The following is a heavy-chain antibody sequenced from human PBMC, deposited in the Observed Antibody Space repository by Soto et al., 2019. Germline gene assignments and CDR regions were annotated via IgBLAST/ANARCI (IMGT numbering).Heavy chain of an antibody. J-gene: IGHJ6*02. V-gene: IGHV4-31*03. Sequence: SSETLSLTCTVSGGSISSGGYYWSWIRQHPGKGLEWIGYIYYSGSTYYNPSLKSRVTISVDTSKNQFSLKLSSVTAADTAVYYCARGGYDSSGYSRDYYYSGMDVWGQGTRVTVSS. CDR1: GGSISSGGYY. CDR2: IYYSGST. CDR3: ARGGYDSSGYSRDYYYSGMDV. D-gene: IGHD3-22*01.